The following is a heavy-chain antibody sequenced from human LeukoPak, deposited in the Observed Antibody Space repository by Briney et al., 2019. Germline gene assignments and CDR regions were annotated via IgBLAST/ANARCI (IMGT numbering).Heavy chain of an antibody. Sequence: GESLKISCKGSGYSFTSYWIGWVRQMPGKGLEWMGIIYPGDPDTRYSPSFQGQVTISADKSISTAYLQWSSLKASDTAMYYCARHLAPYQPLLSGYYNWFDPWGQGTLVTVSS. CDR2: IYPGDPDT. V-gene: IGHV5-51*01. CDR1: GYSFTSYW. D-gene: IGHD2-2*01. CDR3: ARHLAPYQPLLSGYYNWFDP. J-gene: IGHJ5*02.